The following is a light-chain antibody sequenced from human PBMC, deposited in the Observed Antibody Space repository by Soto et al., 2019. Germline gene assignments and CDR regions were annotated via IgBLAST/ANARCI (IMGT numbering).Light chain of an antibody. CDR3: QQYNNWPFT. J-gene: IGKJ1*01. V-gene: IGKV3-15*01. CDR1: QSVGTR. CDR2: EIS. Sequence: EIRMTQSPYTLSVSPGEGADLSCRASQSVGTRVAWYQQKFGQPPRLLIYEISTRANGIPARFSGSGSGTDFTLTISGLQSEDFAIYYCQQYNNWPFTFGQGTKVDIK.